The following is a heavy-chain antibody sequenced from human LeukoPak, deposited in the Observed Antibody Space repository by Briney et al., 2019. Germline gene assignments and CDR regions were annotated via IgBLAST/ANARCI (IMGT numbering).Heavy chain of an antibody. V-gene: IGHV1-2*02. J-gene: IGHJ5*02. D-gene: IGHD5-18*01. Sequence: ASVRDSSKAPGYTFSDYYMHWVRPAPGQGLEWMGWIKPNSGGTNYAQKFQGRVTMTRDTSINTAYMELSSLRSDDTAVYYCARGSAMVTTYRGSNWFDPWAQGNVDTVSS. CDR2: IKPNSGGT. CDR1: GYTFSDYY. CDR3: ARGSAMVTTYRGSNWFDP.